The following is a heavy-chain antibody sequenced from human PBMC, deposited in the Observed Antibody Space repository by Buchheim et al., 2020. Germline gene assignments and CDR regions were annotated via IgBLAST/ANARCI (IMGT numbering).Heavy chain of an antibody. Sequence: QVQLQESGPGLVKPSQTLSLTCTVSGGSISSGGYYWSWIRQHPGKGLEWIGYIHYSGSTYYNPSLKSRVTISVETSKNQFFLKLSSVTAADTAVYYCARYSRNPYCSSTSCYNNWFDPWGQGTL. J-gene: IGHJ5*02. V-gene: IGHV4-31*03. CDR3: ARYSRNPYCSSTSCYNNWFDP. CDR2: IHYSGST. CDR1: GGSISSGGYY. D-gene: IGHD2-2*01.